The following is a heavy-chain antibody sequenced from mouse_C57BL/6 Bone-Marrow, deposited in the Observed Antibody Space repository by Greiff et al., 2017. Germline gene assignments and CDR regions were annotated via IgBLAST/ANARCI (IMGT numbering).Heavy chain of an antibody. J-gene: IGHJ4*01. CDR2: IHPSDSDT. D-gene: IGHD2-3*01. CDR1: GYTFTSYW. Sequence: QVQLQQSGADLVKPGASVSVSCTASGYTFTSYWMHWVKQRPGQGLEWIGRIHPSDSDTNYNQKFKGKATLTVDKSSSTAYMQLSSLTSEDAAVYYCAIVDGYVYAMDYWGQGSSVTVSS. V-gene: IGHV1-74*01. CDR3: AIVDGYVYAMDY.